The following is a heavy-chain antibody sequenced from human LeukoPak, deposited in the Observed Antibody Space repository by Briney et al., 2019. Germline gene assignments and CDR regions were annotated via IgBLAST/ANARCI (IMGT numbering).Heavy chain of an antibody. Sequence: PSETLSLTCTVSGGSINSGNNYWSWIRQPPGKGLEWIGYIYYSGSTNYNPSLKSRVTISVDTSKNQFSLKLSSVTAADTAVYYCARGTDYGDYFDYWGQGTLVTVSS. CDR1: GGSINSGNNY. V-gene: IGHV4-61*01. CDR3: ARGTDYGDYFDY. D-gene: IGHD4-17*01. CDR2: IYYSGST. J-gene: IGHJ4*02.